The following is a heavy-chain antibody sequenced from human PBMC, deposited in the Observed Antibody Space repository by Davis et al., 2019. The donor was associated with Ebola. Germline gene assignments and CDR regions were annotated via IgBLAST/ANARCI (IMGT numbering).Heavy chain of an antibody. CDR1: GFTFSSYA. V-gene: IGHV3-30*02. J-gene: IGHJ4*02. CDR3: ARDSDDYSFDY. CDR2: VRSHGSDD. Sequence: GGPLRPSCAASGFTFSSYAMHWVRQAPGRGLEWVAFVRSHGSDDHYADSVKGRFTISKDNSKNTLYLQMNSLRPEDTAVYYCARDSDDYSFDYWGQGTLVTVSS. D-gene: IGHD4-11*01.